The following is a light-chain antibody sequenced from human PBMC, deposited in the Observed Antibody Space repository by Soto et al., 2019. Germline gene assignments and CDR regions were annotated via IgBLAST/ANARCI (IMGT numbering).Light chain of an antibody. CDR2: SNN. V-gene: IGLV1-44*01. CDR3: SAWDDSLNAVV. J-gene: IGLJ2*01. Sequence: QSVLTQPPSASGTPGQRVTISCSGSNSNIGSRTVNWYHQLPGTAPKLLIYSNNQRPSGVPDRFSGSKSGTSASLAISGLQSEDEADYYCSAWDDSLNAVVFGGGTKLTVL. CDR1: NSNIGSRT.